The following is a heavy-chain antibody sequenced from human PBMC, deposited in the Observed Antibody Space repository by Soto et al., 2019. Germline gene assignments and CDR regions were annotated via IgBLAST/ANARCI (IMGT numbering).Heavy chain of an antibody. V-gene: IGHV4-34*01. CDR2: INHSGST. J-gene: IGHJ4*02. CDR1: GGSFSGYY. Sequence: LSLTCAVYGGSFSGYYWSWIRQPPGKGLEWIGEINHSGSTNYNPSLKSRVTIPVDTSKNQFSLKLSSVTAADTAVYYCARGRPRRVLGRLSSSMGIIDYWGQGTLVTVS. CDR3: ARGRPRRVLGRLSSSMGIIDY. D-gene: IGHD6-6*01.